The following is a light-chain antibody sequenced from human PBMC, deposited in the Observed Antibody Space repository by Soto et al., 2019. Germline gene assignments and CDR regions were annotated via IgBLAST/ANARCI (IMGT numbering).Light chain of an antibody. J-gene: IGKJ3*01. Sequence: DIQMTQSPSSLSVSVGDRVTITCRASQDIRNYLAWYQQKPGKVPKLLIYAASTLQSGVPSRFSGSGSGTDFTLTINSLQPEVIATYYCQKYDRAPFTFGPGTKVDFK. CDR2: AAS. CDR1: QDIRNY. CDR3: QKYDRAPFT. V-gene: IGKV1-27*01.